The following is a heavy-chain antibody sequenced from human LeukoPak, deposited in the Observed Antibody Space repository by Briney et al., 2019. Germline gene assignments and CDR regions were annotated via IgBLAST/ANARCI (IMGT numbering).Heavy chain of an antibody. CDR3: ARDVSDTVVTPAAVDY. CDR1: GYTFTGYY. Sequence: EASVKVSCKASGYTFTGYYMHWVRQAPGQGLEWMGWINPNSGGTNYAQKLQGRVTMTRDTSISTAYMELSRLRSDDTAVYYCARDVSDTVVTPAAVDYWGQGTLVTVSS. J-gene: IGHJ4*02. D-gene: IGHD4-23*01. V-gene: IGHV1-2*02. CDR2: INPNSGGT.